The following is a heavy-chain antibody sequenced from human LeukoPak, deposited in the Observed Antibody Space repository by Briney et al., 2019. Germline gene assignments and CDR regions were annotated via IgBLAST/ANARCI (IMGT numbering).Heavy chain of an antibody. CDR2: IYYSGST. V-gene: IGHV4-59*08. Sequence: PSETLSLTCIVSGGSISSYYWSWIRQPPGKGLEWIGYIYYSGSTNYNPSLKSRVTISVDTSKNQFSLRLGSVTAADTAVYYCARHSRDGYNYGDYWGQGTLVTVSS. D-gene: IGHD5-24*01. J-gene: IGHJ4*02. CDR3: ARHSRDGYNYGDY. CDR1: GGSISSYY.